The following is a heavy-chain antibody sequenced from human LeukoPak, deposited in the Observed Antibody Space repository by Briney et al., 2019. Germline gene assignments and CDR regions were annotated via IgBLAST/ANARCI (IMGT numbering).Heavy chain of an antibody. V-gene: IGHV1-18*01. CDR2: ISGYNGNT. CDR3: ARDSLQIYYDSSGYHLDAFDN. Sequence: ASVKVSCKPSGYTFTSYGISWVRQAPGQGLEWMGWISGYNGNTRYAQKLQGRVTMTTDTSTSTAYMELRSLRSDDTAVYYCARDSLQIYYDSSGYHLDAFDNWGQGTMVTVSP. D-gene: IGHD3-22*01. J-gene: IGHJ3*02. CDR1: GYTFTSYG.